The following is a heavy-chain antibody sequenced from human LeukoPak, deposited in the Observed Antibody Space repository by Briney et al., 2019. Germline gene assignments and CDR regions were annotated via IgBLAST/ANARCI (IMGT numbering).Heavy chain of an antibody. D-gene: IGHD3-3*01. Sequence: GGSLRLSCAASGFTFTNYWLHWVRQAPGMGLVWVSRLPPDELDIIYADSVKGRFTISRDNSKNTLYLQMNSLRAEDTAVYYCARDPDRFPFNYFDYWGQGTLVTVSS. V-gene: IGHV3-74*01. CDR1: GFTFTNYW. J-gene: IGHJ4*02. CDR3: ARDPDRFPFNYFDY. CDR2: LPPDELDI.